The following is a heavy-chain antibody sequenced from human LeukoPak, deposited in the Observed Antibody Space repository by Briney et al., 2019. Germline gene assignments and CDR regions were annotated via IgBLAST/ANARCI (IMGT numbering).Heavy chain of an antibody. CDR3: ARVVAVAGTFPDS. J-gene: IGHJ4*02. CDR2: INHSGST. CDR1: GGSFSGYY. Sequence: SETLSLTCAVYGGSFSGYYWSWIRQPPGKGLEWIGEINHSGSTKYSPSLKSRVTISVDTSNNQFSLKLSSVTAADTAVYYCARVVAVAGTFPDSWGQGTLVTVYS. D-gene: IGHD6-19*01. V-gene: IGHV4-34*01.